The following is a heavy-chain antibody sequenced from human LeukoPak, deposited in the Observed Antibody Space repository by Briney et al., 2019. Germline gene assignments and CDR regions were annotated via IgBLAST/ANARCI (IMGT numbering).Heavy chain of an antibody. V-gene: IGHV3-11*04. D-gene: IGHD3-22*01. CDR3: ARDLDLDYDSSGYYY. CDR2: IRSSGSTI. J-gene: IGHJ4*02. Sequence: GGSLRLSCAASGCTFSDYYMSWIRQAPGKGLEWVSYIRSSGSTIYYADSVKGRFTISRDNAKNSLYLQMNSLRAEDTAVYYCARDLDLDYDSSGYYYWGQGTLVTVSS. CDR1: GCTFSDYY.